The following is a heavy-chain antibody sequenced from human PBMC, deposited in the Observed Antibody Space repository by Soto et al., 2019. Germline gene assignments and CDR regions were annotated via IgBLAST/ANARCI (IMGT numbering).Heavy chain of an antibody. Sequence: QITLEESGPTLVKPTQTLTLTCTFSGFSLTTRPMGVGWIRQPPGKALEWLPVIYWDVDKRYSPSLRSRLTITKDTSKKQVVLTMTDMDPVDTATYYCAHILGGYTWNDGYLDFWGQGILVSVSS. CDR2: IYWDVDK. CDR3: AHILGGYTWNDGYLDF. CDR1: GFSLTTRPMG. D-gene: IGHD5-12*01. J-gene: IGHJ4*02. V-gene: IGHV2-5*02.